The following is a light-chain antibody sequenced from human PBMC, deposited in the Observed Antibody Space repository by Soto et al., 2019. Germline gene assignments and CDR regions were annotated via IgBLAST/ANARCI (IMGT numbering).Light chain of an antibody. Sequence: DIQMTQSPSTLSASAGDRVTITCRASQSISSWLAWYQQKPGKAPKLLIYDASSLESGVPSRFSGSGSGTEFPLTITSLHPVDVATYCCQQSHNPKSPLAQGSKVE. CDR1: QSISSW. J-gene: IGKJ1*01. V-gene: IGKV1-5*01. CDR2: DAS. CDR3: QQSHNPKSP.